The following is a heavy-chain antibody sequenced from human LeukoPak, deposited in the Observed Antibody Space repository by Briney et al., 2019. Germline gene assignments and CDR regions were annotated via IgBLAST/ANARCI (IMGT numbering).Heavy chain of an antibody. Sequence: PGGSLRLSCAASGFTFSSYAMSWVRQAPGKGLEWVSAISSSGGSTYYADSVKGRFTISRDNSKNTLYLQMNSLRAEDTAVYYCAKDGVKAAAGHRGFDYWGQGTLVTVSS. J-gene: IGHJ4*02. CDR2: ISSSGGST. CDR1: GFTFSSYA. D-gene: IGHD6-13*01. V-gene: IGHV3-23*01. CDR3: AKDGVKAAAGHRGFDY.